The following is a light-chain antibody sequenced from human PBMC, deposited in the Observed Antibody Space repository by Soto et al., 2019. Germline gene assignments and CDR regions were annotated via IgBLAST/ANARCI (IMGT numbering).Light chain of an antibody. CDR1: QSVSSY. CDR3: QHRSNWWT. CDR2: DAS. V-gene: IGKV3-11*01. J-gene: IGKJ1*01. Sequence: EIVLTQSPATLSLSPGERATLSCRASQSVSSYLAWYQQKPGQAPRLLLYDASNRATAIPARFSGSGSGTDFTLTISSLEPEDFAVYYCQHRSNWWTFGQGTKVEIK.